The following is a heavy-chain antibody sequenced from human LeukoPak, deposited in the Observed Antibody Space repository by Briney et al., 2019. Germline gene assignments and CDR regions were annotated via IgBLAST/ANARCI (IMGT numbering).Heavy chain of an antibody. J-gene: IGHJ4*02. D-gene: IGHD3-22*01. CDR2: IYYSGST. Sequence: PSETLSLTCTVSGYSISSSSYYWGWIRQPPGKGLEWIGSIYYSGSTYYNPSLKSRVTISVDTSKNQFSLKLSSVTAADTAVYYCAISTYYYDSSGYGGGGYWGQGTLVTVSS. CDR3: AISTYYYDSSGYGGGGY. V-gene: IGHV4-39*07. CDR1: GYSISSSSYY.